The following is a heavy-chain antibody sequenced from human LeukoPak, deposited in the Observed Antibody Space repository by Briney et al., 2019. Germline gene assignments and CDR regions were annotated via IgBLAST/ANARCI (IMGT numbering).Heavy chain of an antibody. D-gene: IGHD3-10*01. CDR1: GFTFSSYA. V-gene: IGHV3-30-3*01. CDR3: ANGFGELSPGDDFDY. Sequence: GGSLRLSCAASGFTFSSYAMHWVRQAPGKGLEWVAVISYDGSNKYYADSVKGRFTISRDNSKNTLYLQMNSLRAEDTAVYYCANGFGELSPGDDFDYWGQGTLVTVSS. J-gene: IGHJ4*02. CDR2: ISYDGSNK.